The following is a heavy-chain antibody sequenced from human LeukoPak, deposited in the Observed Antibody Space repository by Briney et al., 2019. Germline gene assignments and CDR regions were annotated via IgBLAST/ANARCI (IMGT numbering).Heavy chain of an antibody. CDR2: INWNGGST. V-gene: IGHV3-20*04. D-gene: IGHD3-10*01. CDR3: ARAKSTPMVRGVINHALGLRVEPHYYYYYMDV. CDR1: GFTFDGYG. Sequence: AGGSLRLSCAASGFTFDGYGMSWVRQAPGKGLEWVSGINWNGGSTGYADSVKGRFTISRDNAKNSLYLQMNSLRAEDTALYYCARAKSTPMVRGVINHALGLRVEPHYYYYYMDVWGKGTTVTVSS. J-gene: IGHJ6*03.